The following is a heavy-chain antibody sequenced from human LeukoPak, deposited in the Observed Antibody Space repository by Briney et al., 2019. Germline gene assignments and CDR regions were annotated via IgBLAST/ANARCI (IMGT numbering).Heavy chain of an antibody. CDR2: INSDGSST. D-gene: IGHD5-24*01. J-gene: IGHJ3*02. CDR1: GFTFSSYW. CDR3: ARVSLDRDGYNSGAFDI. V-gene: IGHV3-74*01. Sequence: GGSLRLSCAASGFTFSSYWMHWVRQAPGKGLVWVSRINSDGSSTSYADSVKGRFTISRDNAKNTLYLQMNSLRAEDTAVYYCARVSLDRDGYNSGAFDIWGRGTMVTVSS.